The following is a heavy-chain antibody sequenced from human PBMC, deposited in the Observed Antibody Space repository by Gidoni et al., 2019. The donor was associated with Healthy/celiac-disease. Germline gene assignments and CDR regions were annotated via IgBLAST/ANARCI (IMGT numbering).Heavy chain of an antibody. CDR2: IIPSLGIA. Sequence: QVQLVQSGAEVKKPGSSVKVSCRASGGTFSSYTISWVRQAPGQGLEWMGRIIPSLGIANDAQKFEGRGTITADKSTSTAYMELSSLRSEDTAVYYCARPLYGTGTTRYYYYGMDVWGQGTTVTVSS. CDR3: ARPLYGTGTTRYYYYGMDV. J-gene: IGHJ6*02. D-gene: IGHD1-7*01. CDR1: GGTFSSYT. V-gene: IGHV1-69*02.